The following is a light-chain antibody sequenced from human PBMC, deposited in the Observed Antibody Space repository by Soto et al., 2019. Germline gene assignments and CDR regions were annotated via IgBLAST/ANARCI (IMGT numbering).Light chain of an antibody. Sequence: EIVLTQSPGTLSSSPGERATLSCRASQSIDNRYLAWYQHKPGQAPRLLIYATSSRATGIPDRFGGSGSGTDFTLTINRLVPEDFAVYYCQQYFGSSWTFGQGTKVDIK. V-gene: IGKV3-20*01. CDR2: ATS. J-gene: IGKJ1*01. CDR1: QSIDNRY. CDR3: QQYFGSSWT.